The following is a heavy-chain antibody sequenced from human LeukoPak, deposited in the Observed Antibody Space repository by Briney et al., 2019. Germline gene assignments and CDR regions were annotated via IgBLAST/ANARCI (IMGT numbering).Heavy chain of an antibody. V-gene: IGHV1-18*01. J-gene: IGHJ4*02. Sequence: ASVKVSCKASGYTFTSYGISWVRQAPGQGLEWMGWISAYNGNTNYAQKLQGRVTMTTDTSTSTAYMELRSLRSDDTAVYYCARDRISSPEYYFDYWGQGTLVTVSS. CDR1: GYTFTSYG. D-gene: IGHD3-3*02. CDR2: ISAYNGNT. CDR3: ARDRISSPEYYFDY.